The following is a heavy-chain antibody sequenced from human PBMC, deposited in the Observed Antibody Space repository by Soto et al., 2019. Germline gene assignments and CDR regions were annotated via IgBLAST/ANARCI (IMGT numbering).Heavy chain of an antibody. Sequence: SETLSLTCIVSGGSIGSNSHFWGWIRQPPGKGLEWIGSIFYSGSTHYNPALKSRVTMSEDTSKNQFSVSLSSVTAADTAVYYCARQRYSSVWAPFDFWGQGTLVTVSS. CDR3: ARQRYSSVWAPFDF. J-gene: IGHJ4*02. CDR1: GGSIGSNSHF. CDR2: IFYSGST. D-gene: IGHD6-19*01. V-gene: IGHV4-39*01.